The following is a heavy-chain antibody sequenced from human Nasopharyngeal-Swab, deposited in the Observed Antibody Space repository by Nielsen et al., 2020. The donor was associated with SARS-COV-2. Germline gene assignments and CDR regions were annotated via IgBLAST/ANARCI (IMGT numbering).Heavy chain of an antibody. D-gene: IGHD1-26*01. CDR1: GHPFTNYN. Sequence: SVKVSCKTSGHPFTNYNINWVRQATGQGLEWMGWMRPNSGNTNYAQKFRGRVTMTRDTSLRTVYMELRSLTSDDTAVYYCARGRGGSQYYFDYWGQGALVTVSS. CDR3: ARGRGGSQYYFDY. V-gene: IGHV1-8*01. CDR2: MRPNSGNT. J-gene: IGHJ4*02.